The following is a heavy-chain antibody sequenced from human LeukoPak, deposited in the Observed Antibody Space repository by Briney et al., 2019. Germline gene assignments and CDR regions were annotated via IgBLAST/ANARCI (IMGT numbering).Heavy chain of an antibody. J-gene: IGHJ4*02. Sequence: SETLSLTCTVSGGSISSYYWNWIRQPPGKGLEWIGYSYYSGSTNYNPSFKSRVTILVDTSKNQFSVNLTSVTAADTAVYYCASQGSVAMPFDYWGQGTLVTVSS. CDR1: GGSISSYY. V-gene: IGHV4-59*08. CDR3: ASQGSVAMPFDY. CDR2: SYYSGST. D-gene: IGHD2-2*01.